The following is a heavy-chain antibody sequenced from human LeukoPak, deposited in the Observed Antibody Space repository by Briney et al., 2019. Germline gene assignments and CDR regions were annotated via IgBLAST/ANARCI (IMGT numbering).Heavy chain of an antibody. Sequence: ASVKVSCKASGYTFTGYYMHWVRQAPGQGLEWMGWIYPNSGGTNYAQKFQGRVTMTRDAAISTAYMELSRLRSDDTAVYYCARASIVGATTAGYWGQGTLVTVSS. V-gene: IGHV1-2*02. J-gene: IGHJ4*02. CDR1: GYTFTGYY. CDR3: ARASIVGATTAGY. D-gene: IGHD1-26*01. CDR2: IYPNSGGT.